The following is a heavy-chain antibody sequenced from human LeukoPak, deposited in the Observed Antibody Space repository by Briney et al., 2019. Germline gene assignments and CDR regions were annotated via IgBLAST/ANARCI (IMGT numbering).Heavy chain of an antibody. V-gene: IGHV4-39*07. CDR2: IYYSGST. Sequence: PSETPSLTCTVSGGSICSSRYYWGWIRHPPGKGLGWIGRIYYSGSTNYNPSLTSRVTISVDTSKNQFSLKLRSVTVADTAVYYCARGQGLGVHTFDYWGQGTLVTVSS. D-gene: IGHD3-16*01. CDR3: ARGQGLGVHTFDY. CDR1: GGSICSSRYY. J-gene: IGHJ4*02.